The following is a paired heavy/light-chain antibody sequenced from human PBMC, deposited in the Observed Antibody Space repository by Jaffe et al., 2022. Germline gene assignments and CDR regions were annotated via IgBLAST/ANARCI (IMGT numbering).Light chain of an antibody. Sequence: QSVLTQPPSVSAAPGQKVTISCSGSSSNIGNNYVSWYQQLPGTAPKLLIYDNNHRPSGIPDRFSASKSGTSATLGITGLQTGDEADYYCGTWDSSLSAGVFGGGTKLTVL. CDR3: GTWDSSLSAGV. J-gene: IGLJ3*02. CDR2: DNN. V-gene: IGLV1-51*01. CDR1: SSNIGNNY.
Heavy chain of an antibody. J-gene: IGHJ4*02. D-gene: IGHD2-15*01. V-gene: IGHV4-39*01. CDR1: GGSISSSSYY. CDR2: IYYSGST. CDR3: ARSRLSVHMTPSHEGD. Sequence: QLQLQESGPGLVKPSETLSLTCTVSGGSISSSSYYWAWIRQPPGKGLEWIGSIYYSGSTFNNPSLKSRVTISVDTSRNQFSLKLSPVTAADTAVYYCARSRLSVHMTPSHEGDWGQGTLVTVSS.